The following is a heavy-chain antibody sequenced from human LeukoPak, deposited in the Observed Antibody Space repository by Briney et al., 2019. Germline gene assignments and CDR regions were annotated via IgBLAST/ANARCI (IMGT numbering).Heavy chain of an antibody. J-gene: IGHJ4*02. D-gene: IGHD3-22*01. V-gene: IGHV3-23*01. CDR3: AKDYHYYFGSSGEEPFDH. CDR1: GFTFSSYA. CDR2: ISGSGGST. Sequence: TGGSLRLSCAASGFTFSSYAMSWVRQAPGKGLEWVSAISGSGGSTYYADSVKGRFTISRDNSKNALYLQMNSLRAEDTAVYYCAKDYHYYFGSSGEEPFDHWGQGTLVTVSS.